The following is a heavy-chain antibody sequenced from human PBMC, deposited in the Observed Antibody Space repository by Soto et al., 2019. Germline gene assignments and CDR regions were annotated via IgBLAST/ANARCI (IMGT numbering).Heavy chain of an antibody. CDR2: INHSGST. D-gene: IGHD3-9*01. CDR3: ARFTRYCDWLFNPYFDY. V-gene: IGHV4-34*01. CDR1: GGSFSGYY. J-gene: IGHJ4*02. Sequence: QVQLQQWGAGLLKPSETLSLTCAVYGGSFSGYYWSWIRQPPGKGLEWIGEINHSGSTNYNPSLKSRVTISVDTSKNQFSLKLRSVTAADTAVYYCARFTRYCDWLFNPYFDYWGQGTLVTVSS.